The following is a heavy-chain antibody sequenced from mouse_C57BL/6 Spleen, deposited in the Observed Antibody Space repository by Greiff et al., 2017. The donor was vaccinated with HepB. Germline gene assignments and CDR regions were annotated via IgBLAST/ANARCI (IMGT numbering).Heavy chain of an antibody. Sequence: VQLQQSGAELVRPGASVTLSCKASGYTFTDYEMHWVKQTPVHGLEWIGAIDPETGGTAYNQKFKGKAILTADKSSSTAYMELRSLTSEDSAGYYCTRSGYYGNPYWYFDVWGTGTTVTVSS. D-gene: IGHD2-1*01. CDR2: IDPETGGT. CDR3: TRSGYYGNPYWYFDV. V-gene: IGHV1-15*01. CDR1: GYTFTDYE. J-gene: IGHJ1*03.